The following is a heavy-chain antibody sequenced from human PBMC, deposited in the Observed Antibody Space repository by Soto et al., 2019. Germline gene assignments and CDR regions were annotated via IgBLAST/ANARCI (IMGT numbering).Heavy chain of an antibody. CDR2: IWFDGSNS. CDR3: VRDYTDVSGTRHGHSWCEP. V-gene: IGHV3-33*01. CDR1: GFTFNNYG. D-gene: IGHD3-10*01. Sequence: QVQLVDSGGGVVQPGRSLRLSCAASGFTFNNYGMHWIRQAPGKGLEWVANIWFDGSNSNYADSVKGRFTISRDNSRNKRYLQMDSLRVEYTAVYYCVRDYTDVSGTRHGHSWCEPWGQGTLVTVSS. J-gene: IGHJ5*02.